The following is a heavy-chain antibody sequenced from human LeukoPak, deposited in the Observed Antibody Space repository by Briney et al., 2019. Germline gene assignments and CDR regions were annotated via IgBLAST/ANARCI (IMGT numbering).Heavy chain of an antibody. CDR1: GFTVSSNY. CDR3: ARERNYYYYMDV. CDR2: IYSGGRT. V-gene: IGHV3-66*01. Sequence: GGSLRLSCAASGFTVSSNYMSWVRQGPGKGLEWAAVIYSGGRTYYADSVRGRFTISRDNSKNMLYLQMNSLRGEDTAVYYCARERNYYYYMDVWGKGTTVTVSS. J-gene: IGHJ6*03.